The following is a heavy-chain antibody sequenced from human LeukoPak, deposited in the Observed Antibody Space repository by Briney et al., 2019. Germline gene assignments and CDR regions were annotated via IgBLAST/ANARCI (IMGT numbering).Heavy chain of an antibody. CDR1: GGTFTSYA. Sequence: GASGKVSCKAAGGTFTSYAISWVRQAPGQGLGWVGGVIPIFGTANYAQKFQGRVTITTDESTTTAYMELSSLIFEDTAIYYCARDEGIAAAGTRGFDIWGQGTMVIVSS. J-gene: IGHJ3*02. CDR3: ARDEGIAAAGTRGFDI. CDR2: VIPIFGTA. V-gene: IGHV1-69*05. D-gene: IGHD6-13*01.